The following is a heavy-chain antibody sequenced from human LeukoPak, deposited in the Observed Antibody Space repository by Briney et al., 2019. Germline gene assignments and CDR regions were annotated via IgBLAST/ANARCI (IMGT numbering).Heavy chain of an antibody. J-gene: IGHJ6*03. CDR3: ARTYDSPGYYSPDYYYMDV. D-gene: IGHD3-22*01. Sequence: SETLSLTCTVSGGSIRNYYWTWIRQPAGKGLEWIGHICTSGSTNYNPSLKSRVTMSVDTSNNEFSLKLNSVTAADTAVYYCARTYDSPGYYSPDYYYMDVWGKGTTVTISS. CDR2: ICTSGST. CDR1: GGSIRNYY. V-gene: IGHV4-4*07.